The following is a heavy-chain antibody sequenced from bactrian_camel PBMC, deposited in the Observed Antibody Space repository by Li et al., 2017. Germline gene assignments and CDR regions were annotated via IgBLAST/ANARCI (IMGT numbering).Heavy chain of an antibody. Sequence: HVQLVESGGGSVQAGGSLRLSCAGSGYHFRSYSMGWFRQAPGKEREGVAAIDGIGGTNYADSVKGRFTISKDNARKTLYLEMNMLKPEDTAMYYCAADQCQRVASGTSRYWGQGTQVTVS. CDR1: GYHFRSYS. D-gene: IGHD6*01. V-gene: IGHV3S53*01. CDR3: AADQCQRVASGTSRY. CDR2: IDGIGGT. J-gene: IGHJ4*01.